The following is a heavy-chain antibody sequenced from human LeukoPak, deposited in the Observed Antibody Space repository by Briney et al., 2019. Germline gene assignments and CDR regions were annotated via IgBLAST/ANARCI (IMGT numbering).Heavy chain of an antibody. Sequence: SETLSLTCAVYGGSFSGYYWSWIRQPSGKGLEWIREINHSGSTNYNPSLKSRVTISVDTSKNQFSLKLSSVTAADTAVYYCAREGRYYGSGSYYKTKTFDYWGQGTLVTVSS. V-gene: IGHV4-34*01. CDR2: INHSGST. D-gene: IGHD3-10*01. CDR1: GGSFSGYY. CDR3: AREGRYYGSGSYYKTKTFDY. J-gene: IGHJ4*02.